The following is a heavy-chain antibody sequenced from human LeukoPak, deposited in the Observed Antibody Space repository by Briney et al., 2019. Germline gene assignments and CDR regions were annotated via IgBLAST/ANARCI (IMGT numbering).Heavy chain of an antibody. CDR3: ASPNSMAGTHYFHY. J-gene: IGHJ4*02. CDR1: GFTFTTFP. D-gene: IGHD6-19*01. CDR2: ISYDGTDK. Sequence: GGSLRLSCAASGFTFTTFPMHWVRQPPGKRLEWVAVISYDGTDKYYADSAKGRFTISRDNSKGTLYLQMDSLRAEDTAVYYCASPNSMAGTHYFHYWGQGTLVTVSS. V-gene: IGHV3-30*04.